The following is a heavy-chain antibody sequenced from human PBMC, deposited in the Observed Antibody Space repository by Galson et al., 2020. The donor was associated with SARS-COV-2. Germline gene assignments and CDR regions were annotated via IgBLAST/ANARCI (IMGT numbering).Heavy chain of an antibody. Sequence: QAGGSLRLSCAASGFTFSSYAMSWVRQAPGKGLEWVSAISGSGGSTYYADSVKGRFTISRDNSKNTLYLQMNSLRAEDTAVYYCAKSPAMVTSEYFDLWGRGTLVTVSS. J-gene: IGHJ2*01. V-gene: IGHV3-23*01. CDR2: ISGSGGST. CDR1: GFTFSSYA. D-gene: IGHD5-18*01. CDR3: AKSPAMVTSEYFDL.